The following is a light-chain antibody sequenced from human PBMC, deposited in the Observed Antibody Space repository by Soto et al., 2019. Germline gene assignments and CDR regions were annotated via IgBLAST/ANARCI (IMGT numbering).Light chain of an antibody. CDR2: DVS. V-gene: IGLV2-14*03. J-gene: IGLJ2*01. CDR3: SSYSIRSTVV. CDR1: SSDVGGYNY. Sequence: QSVLTQPASVSGSPGQSITISCTGTSSDVGGYNYVPWYQQHPGKAPKLLIYDVSNRPSGFSTRFSGSKSGNTASLTISGLQAEDEADYYCSSYSIRSTVVFGGGTKLTVL.